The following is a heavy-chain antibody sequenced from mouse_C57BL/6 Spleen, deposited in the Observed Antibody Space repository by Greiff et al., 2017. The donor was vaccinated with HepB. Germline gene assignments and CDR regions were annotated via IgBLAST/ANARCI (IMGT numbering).Heavy chain of an antibody. D-gene: IGHD1-1*01. CDR3: ARRDYGSFYAMDY. Sequence: QVHVKQPGAELVRPGSSVKLSCKASGYTFTSYWMHWVKQRPIQGLEWIGNIDPSDSETHYNQKFKDKATLTVDKSSSTAYMQLSSLTSEDSAVYYCARRDYGSFYAMDYWGQGTSVTVSS. CDR1: GYTFTSYW. V-gene: IGHV1-52*01. J-gene: IGHJ4*01. CDR2: IDPSDSET.